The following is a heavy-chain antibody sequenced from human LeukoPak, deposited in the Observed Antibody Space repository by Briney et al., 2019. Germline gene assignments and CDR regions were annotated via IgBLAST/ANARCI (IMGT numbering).Heavy chain of an antibody. CDR3: AREGGTTVTPFDY. V-gene: IGHV1-69*01. Sequence: SVKVSCKASGGTFSSYAISWVRQAPGQGLEWMGGIIPIFGTANYAQKFQGRVTITADESTSTAYMELSSLRSEDTAVYYCAREGGTTVTPFDYWGQGTLVTVSS. D-gene: IGHD4-17*01. CDR1: GGTFSSYA. J-gene: IGHJ4*02. CDR2: IIPIFGTA.